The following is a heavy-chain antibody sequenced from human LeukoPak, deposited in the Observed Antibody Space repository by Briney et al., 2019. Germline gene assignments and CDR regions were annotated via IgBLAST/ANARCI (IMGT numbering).Heavy chain of an antibody. J-gene: IGHJ1*01. CDR1: GGSFSGYY. V-gene: IGHV4-34*01. CDR3: ARGLNQARYYYDSSGYYRSAEYFQH. Sequence: SSETLSLTCAVYGGSFSGYYWSWIRQPPGKGLEWIGEINHSGSTNYNPSLKSRVTISVDTSKNQFSLKLSSVTAADTAVYYCARGLNQARYYYDSSGYYRSAEYFQHWGQGTLVTVSS. CDR2: INHSGST. D-gene: IGHD3-22*01.